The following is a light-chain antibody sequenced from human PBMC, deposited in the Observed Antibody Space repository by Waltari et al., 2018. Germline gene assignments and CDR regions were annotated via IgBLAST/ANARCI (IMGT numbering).Light chain of an antibody. Sequence: SYELTQPSSVSVSPGQTARITCSGDVLSQEYARWLQQKPGQAPLLLSDEDPKRPSGIPERFSGSSSGTTVTLTITGAQVEDEADYYCYSASDNNWVFGGGTMLTVL. CDR2: EDP. CDR3: YSASDNNWV. J-gene: IGLJ3*02. CDR1: VLSQEY. V-gene: IGLV3-27*01.